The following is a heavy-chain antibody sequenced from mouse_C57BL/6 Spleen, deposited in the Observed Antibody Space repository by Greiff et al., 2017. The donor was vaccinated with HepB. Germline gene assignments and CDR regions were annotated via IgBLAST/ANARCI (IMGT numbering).Heavy chain of an antibody. CDR1: GYTFTSYW. Sequence: QVHVKQPGAELVKPGASVKVSCKASGYTFTSYWMHWVKQRPGQGLEWIGRIHPSDSDTNYNQKFKGKATLTVDKSSSTAYMQLSSLTSEDSAVYYCAIRPYYYGSSRDWDDYWGQGTTLTVSS. CDR3: AIRPYYYGSSRDWDDY. J-gene: IGHJ2*01. CDR2: IHPSDSDT. V-gene: IGHV1-74*01. D-gene: IGHD1-1*01.